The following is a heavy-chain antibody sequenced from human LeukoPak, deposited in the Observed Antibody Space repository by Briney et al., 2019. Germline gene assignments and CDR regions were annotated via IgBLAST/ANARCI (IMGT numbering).Heavy chain of an antibody. V-gene: IGHV3-33*01. CDR1: GSTFSSYG. J-gene: IGHJ3*02. Sequence: PGGSLRLSCAASGSTFSSYGMHWVRQAPGKGLEWVAVIWYDGTNKYYADSVKGRFTISRDNSKNTLYLQMNSLRAEDTAVYYCARDRTYCTNGVCYFRAFDIWGQGTMVTVSS. CDR3: ARDRTYCTNGVCYFRAFDI. CDR2: IWYDGTNK. D-gene: IGHD2-8*01.